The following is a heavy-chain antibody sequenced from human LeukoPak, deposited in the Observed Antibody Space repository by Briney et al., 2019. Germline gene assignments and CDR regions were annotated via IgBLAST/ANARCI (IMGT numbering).Heavy chain of an antibody. CDR1: GFTFSSYW. CDR3: ARGGVTPVDAFDI. CDR2: INSDGSST. V-gene: IGHV3-74*01. D-gene: IGHD2-21*02. Sequence: GGSLRLSCAASGFTFSSYWMHWVRQAPGKGLVWVSRINSDGSSTSYADSVKGRFTISRDNAKNTLYLQMNSLGAEDTAVYYCARGGVTPVDAFDIWGQGTMVTVSS. J-gene: IGHJ3*02.